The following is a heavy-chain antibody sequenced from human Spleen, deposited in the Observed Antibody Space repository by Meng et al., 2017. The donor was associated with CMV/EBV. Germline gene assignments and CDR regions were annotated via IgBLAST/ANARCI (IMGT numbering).Heavy chain of an antibody. CDR1: GFTFDDYT. J-gene: IGHJ3*02. D-gene: IGHD6-13*01. V-gene: IGHV3-48*03. Sequence: GESLKISFAASGFTFDDYTMHWVRQASGKGLQWVSYISASAITTYYVDSVQGRFTISRDNAKNSLYLEMNTLRAEDTAVYYCARGWSLYAFDIWGQGTMVTVSS. CDR2: ISASAITT. CDR3: ARGWSLYAFDI.